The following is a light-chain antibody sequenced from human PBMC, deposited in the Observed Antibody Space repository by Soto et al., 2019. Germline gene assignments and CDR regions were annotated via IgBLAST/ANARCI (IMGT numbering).Light chain of an antibody. J-gene: IGLJ1*01. Sequence: QSALTQPASVSGSPGQSITISCTGTSSDIGAYNYVSWYQQHPGRAPKLIIYEVSYRPSGSSNRFSGSKSGNTASLTISGLQAEDEADYYCISYTLNSIPYVFGTGTKVTVL. V-gene: IGLV2-14*01. CDR2: EVS. CDR3: ISYTLNSIPYV. CDR1: SSDIGAYNY.